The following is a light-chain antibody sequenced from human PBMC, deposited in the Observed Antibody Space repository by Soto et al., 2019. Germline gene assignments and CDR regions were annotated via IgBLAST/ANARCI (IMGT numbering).Light chain of an antibody. Sequence: DIQMTQSPSTLSASVGDRVTITCRASQSISSWFAWYQQKPGQTPKLLIYKASDLQSGISSRFSGSGSGTEFTLTISSLQPEDYATYYCQQYKVYPYIFGQGTKLE. CDR2: KAS. CDR3: QQYKVYPYI. V-gene: IGKV1-5*03. J-gene: IGKJ2*01. CDR1: QSISSW.